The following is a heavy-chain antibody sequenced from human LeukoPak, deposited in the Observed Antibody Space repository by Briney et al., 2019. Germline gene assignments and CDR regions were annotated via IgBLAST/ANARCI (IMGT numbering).Heavy chain of an antibody. CDR3: ARTVIRAGTEYYGMDV. CDR1: GYTFTSYG. CDR2: ISAYNGNT. D-gene: IGHD1-1*01. J-gene: IGHJ6*02. V-gene: IGHV1-18*01. Sequence: GASVKVSCKASGYTFTSYGISWVRQAPGQGLEWMGWISAYNGNTNYAQKLQGRVTMTTDTSTSTAYMELRSLRSDDTAVYYCARTVIRAGTEYYGMDVWGQGTTVTVSS.